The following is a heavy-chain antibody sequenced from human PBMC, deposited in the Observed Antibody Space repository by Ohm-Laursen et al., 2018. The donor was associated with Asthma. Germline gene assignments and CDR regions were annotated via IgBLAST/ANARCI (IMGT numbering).Heavy chain of an antibody. Sequence: ASVKVSCNASGYTFFTYAMNWVRQAPGQGPEWMGWINTKTGSPTYTQGFGGRFVFSLDTSVSTVYLQISSLKAEDTAVYYCARGIPDYGDYATMDVWGQGTTVTVSS. CDR2: INTKTGSP. CDR1: GYTFFTYA. V-gene: IGHV7-4-1*02. J-gene: IGHJ6*02. D-gene: IGHD4-17*01. CDR3: ARGIPDYGDYATMDV.